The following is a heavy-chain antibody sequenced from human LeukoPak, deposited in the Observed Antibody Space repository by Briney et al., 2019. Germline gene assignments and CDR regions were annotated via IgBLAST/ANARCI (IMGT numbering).Heavy chain of an antibody. V-gene: IGHV3-7*01. D-gene: IGHD3-22*01. CDR1: GFTLSSYA. CDR2: IKQDGSEK. CDR3: ARVSDSSGYYYRDYYYYMDV. J-gene: IGHJ6*03. Sequence: GGSLRLSCAASGFTLSSYAMSWVRQAPGKGLEWVANIKQDGSEKYYVDSVKGRFTISRDNAKNSLYLQMNSLRAEDTAVYYCARVSDSSGYYYRDYYYYMDVWGKGTTVTVSS.